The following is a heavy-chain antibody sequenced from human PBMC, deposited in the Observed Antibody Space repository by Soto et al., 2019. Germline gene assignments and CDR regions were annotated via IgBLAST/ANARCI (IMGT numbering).Heavy chain of an antibody. CDR3: VHRGPVDETGMGFDF. CDR1: GFSLNSRGVG. J-gene: IGHJ4*02. CDR2: VYWDDDK. D-gene: IGHD3-9*01. Sequence: GSGPTLVNPTQPLTLTCTFSGFSLNSRGVGVGWVRQPPGKALEWLAIVYWDDDKRYRPSMRSRHSIRKDTPKNQVVLTLTNTEPVETATYYCVHRGPVDETGMGFDFWGQGSRVTVSS. V-gene: IGHV2-5*02.